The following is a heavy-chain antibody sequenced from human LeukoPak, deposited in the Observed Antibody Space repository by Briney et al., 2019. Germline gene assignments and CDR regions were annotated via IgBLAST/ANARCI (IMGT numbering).Heavy chain of an antibody. J-gene: IGHJ6*04. V-gene: IGHV3-53*01. CDR3: ARDGGFGELSYYYYGMDA. D-gene: IGHD3-10*01. CDR1: GFTFRTYA. Sequence: GKSLRLSCSASGFTFRTYAMHWVRQAPGKGLEWVSVIYSGGSTYYADSVKGRFTISRDNSKNTLYLQMNSLRAEDTAVYYCARDGGFGELSYYYYGMDAWGKGTTVTVSS. CDR2: IYSGGST.